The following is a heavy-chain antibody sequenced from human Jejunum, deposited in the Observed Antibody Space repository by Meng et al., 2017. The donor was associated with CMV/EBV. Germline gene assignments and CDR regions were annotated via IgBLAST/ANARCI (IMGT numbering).Heavy chain of an antibody. CDR3: ARDRYCHNGVCYAFPPPYYYGMDV. J-gene: IGHJ6*02. V-gene: IGHV3-7*01. Sequence: SWVRQAPGKGLEWVANINQDGSETYYVDSVKGRFTISRDNAKNSLYLQMNSLRAEDTAVYYCARDRYCHNGVCYAFPPPYYYGMDVWGQGTTVTVSS. D-gene: IGHD2-8*01. CDR2: INQDGSET.